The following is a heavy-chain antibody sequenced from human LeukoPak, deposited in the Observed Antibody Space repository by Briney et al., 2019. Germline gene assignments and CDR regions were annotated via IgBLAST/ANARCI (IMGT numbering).Heavy chain of an antibody. CDR1: GFSSSDYY. CDR3: ARGIISGFSVVA. D-gene: IGHD3-16*01. CDR2: ISSSGSTI. J-gene: IGHJ5*02. Sequence: GGSLRLSCAASGFSSSDYYMSWIRQAPGKGLEWVSYISSSGSTIYYADSVKGRFTISRDNAKNSLYLQMNSLRAEDTAVYYCARGIISGFSVVAWGQGTLVTVSS. V-gene: IGHV3-11*01.